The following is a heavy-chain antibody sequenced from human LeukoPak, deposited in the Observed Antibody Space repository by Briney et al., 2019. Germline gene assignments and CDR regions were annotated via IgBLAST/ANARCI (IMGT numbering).Heavy chain of an antibody. D-gene: IGHD6-13*01. CDR3: ARWGGGIAADYFDY. J-gene: IGHJ4*02. V-gene: IGHV3-74*01. CDR2: INSDGSST. CDR1: GFTFSSYW. Sequence: PGGSLRLSCAASGFTFSSYWMHWVRQAPGKGLVWVAPINSDGSSTSYADSVKGRFTISRDNAKNTLYLQMNSLRAEDTAVYYCARWGGGIAADYFDYWGQGTLVTVSS.